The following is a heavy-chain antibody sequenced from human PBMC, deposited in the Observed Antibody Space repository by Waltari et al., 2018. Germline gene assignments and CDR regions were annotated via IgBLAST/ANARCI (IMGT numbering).Heavy chain of an antibody. D-gene: IGHD7-27*01. V-gene: IGHV1-69*08. CDR1: GGTFSSYT. J-gene: IGHJ5*02. CDR2: ISPSLEIA. CDR3: ARDNSPPTGDILNNWFDP. Sequence: QVQLVQSGAEVKKPGSSVKVSCKASGGTFSSYTISWVRQAPGQGLEWMGSISPSLEIANDAQKVQGRVTITADKSTSTAYMELSSLRSEDTAVYYCARDNSPPTGDILNNWFDPWGQGTLVTVSS.